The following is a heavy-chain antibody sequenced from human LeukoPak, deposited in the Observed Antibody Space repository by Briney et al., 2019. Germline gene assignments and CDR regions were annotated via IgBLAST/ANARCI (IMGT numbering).Heavy chain of an antibody. D-gene: IGHD3-10*01. CDR1: GFTFSSYW. V-gene: IGHV3-7*01. CDR3: ARERMYSGSGSTYPYYDY. CDR2: IKPDGSEK. J-gene: IGHJ4*02. Sequence: PGGSLRLSCAASGFTFSSYWVSWVRQSPGKGLEWVANIKPDGSEKYFMDSVKGRLTISRDNAKNALYLEMNSLRAEDTAEYFCARERMYSGSGSTYPYYDYWGQGTLVTVSS.